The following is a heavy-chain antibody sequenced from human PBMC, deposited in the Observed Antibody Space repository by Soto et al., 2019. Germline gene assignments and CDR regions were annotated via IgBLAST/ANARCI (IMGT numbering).Heavy chain of an antibody. J-gene: IGHJ6*02. CDR3: ARRPKSGSYFYYYYGMDV. Sequence: QVQLVQSGAEVKKPGASVKVSCKASGYTFTSYDISWVRQAPGQGLEWMGWISAYNGNTNYAQKLQGRVTMTTDTSTSTAYMELRSLRSDDTAVYYCARRPKSGSYFYYYYGMDVWGQGTTVTVSS. V-gene: IGHV1-18*01. CDR2: ISAYNGNT. D-gene: IGHD1-26*01. CDR1: GYTFTSYD.